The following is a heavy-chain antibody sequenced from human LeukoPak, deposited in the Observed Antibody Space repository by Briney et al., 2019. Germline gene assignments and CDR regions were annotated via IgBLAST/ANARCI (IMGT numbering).Heavy chain of an antibody. CDR3: ARGSHPYYYGSGSPARRWFDP. Sequence: SQTLSLTCTVSGGSISSGSYYWSWIRQPAGKGLEWIGRIYTSGSTNYNPSLKSRVTISVDTSKNQFSLKLSSVTAADTAVYYCARGSHPYYYGSGSPARRWFDPWGQGTLVTVSS. CDR1: GGSISSGSYY. V-gene: IGHV4-61*02. CDR2: IYTSGST. D-gene: IGHD3-10*01. J-gene: IGHJ5*02.